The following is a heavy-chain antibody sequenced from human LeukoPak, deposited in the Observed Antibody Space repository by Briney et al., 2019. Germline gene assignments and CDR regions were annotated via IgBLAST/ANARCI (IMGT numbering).Heavy chain of an antibody. Sequence: SETLSLTCTVSGGSISSYYWSWIRQPPGKGLGWIGYIYYSGSTNYNPSLRSRVTISVDTSKNQFSLKLSSVTAADTAVYYCASTEGGSSWYGDWFDPWGQGTLVTVSS. D-gene: IGHD6-13*01. CDR3: ASTEGGSSWYGDWFDP. J-gene: IGHJ5*02. CDR2: IYYSGST. V-gene: IGHV4-59*01. CDR1: GGSISSYY.